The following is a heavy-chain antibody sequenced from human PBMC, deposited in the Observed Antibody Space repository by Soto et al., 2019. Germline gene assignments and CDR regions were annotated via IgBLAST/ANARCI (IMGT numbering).Heavy chain of an antibody. CDR2: IYHSGST. CDR3: ARDRLTTGTTH. CDR1: VGSTSSGGYS. Sequence: SETLSLTCAVSVGSTSSGGYSWSWIRQPPGKGLEWIGYIYHSGSTYYNPSLKSRVTISVDRSKNQFSLKLSSVTAADTAVYYCARDRLTTGTTHWGQGTLVTVSS. V-gene: IGHV4-30-2*01. J-gene: IGHJ4*02. D-gene: IGHD1-7*01.